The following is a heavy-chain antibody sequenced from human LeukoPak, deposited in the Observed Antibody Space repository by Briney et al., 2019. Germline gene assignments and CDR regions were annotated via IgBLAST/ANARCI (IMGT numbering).Heavy chain of an antibody. CDR2: IYSGDYT. Sequence: GGSLRLSCAASGFTVTSNYMTWVRQAPGKGLEWVSLIYSGDYTYSADSVKCRFTISRDNSKKTLYLQMNSLRAEDTAVYYCARGAAGDALDIWGQRTMVTVSS. J-gene: IGHJ3*02. CDR1: GFTVTSNY. CDR3: ARGAAGDALDI. D-gene: IGHD2-15*01. V-gene: IGHV3-66*01.